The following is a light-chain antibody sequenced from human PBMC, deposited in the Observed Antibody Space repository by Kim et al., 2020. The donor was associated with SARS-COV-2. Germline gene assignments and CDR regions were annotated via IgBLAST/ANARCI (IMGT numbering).Light chain of an antibody. CDR2: EVS. CDR3: CSYAGSSTLV. J-gene: IGLJ2*01. V-gene: IGLV2-23*02. Sequence: GPAITISCTGTSSDVGSYNLVSWYQQHPGKAPKLMIYEVSKRPSGVSNRFSGSKSGNTVSLTISGLQAEDEADYYCCSYAGSSTLVFGGGTQLTVL. CDR1: SSDVGSYNL.